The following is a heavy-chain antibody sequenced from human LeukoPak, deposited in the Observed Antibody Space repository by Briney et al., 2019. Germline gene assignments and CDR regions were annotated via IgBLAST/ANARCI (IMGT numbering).Heavy chain of an antibody. J-gene: IGHJ2*01. CDR3: ARGQFRGLEYRMLWYSDF. CDR2: MNPYSGTT. D-gene: IGHD2/OR15-2a*01. Sequence: GASVKVSCEASGYTFSHYDINWVRQAAGQGLEWMGWMNPYSGTTGYAQKFQGRVTMTRNTSTRTAYMELSSLRSDDTAVYYCARGQFRGLEYRMLWYSDFWDHGTLVTVSS. V-gene: IGHV1-8*02. CDR1: GYTFSHYD.